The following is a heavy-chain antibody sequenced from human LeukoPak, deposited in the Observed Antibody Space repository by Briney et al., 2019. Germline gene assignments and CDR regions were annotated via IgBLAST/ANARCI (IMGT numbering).Heavy chain of an antibody. D-gene: IGHD2-15*01. CDR1: GYTFTSYG. CDR2: ISAYNGNT. J-gene: IGHJ4*02. CDR3: AREAHFCSGGSCSNY. Sequence: ASVKVSCKASGYTFTSYGISWVRQAPGQGLEWMGWISAYNGNTNYAQKLQGRVTMTTDTSTSTAYMELRSLRSDDTAVYYCAREAHFCSGGSCSNYWGQGILVTVSS. V-gene: IGHV1-18*01.